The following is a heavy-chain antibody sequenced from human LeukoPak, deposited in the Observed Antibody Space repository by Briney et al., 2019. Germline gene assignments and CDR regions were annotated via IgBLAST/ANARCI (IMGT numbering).Heavy chain of an antibody. D-gene: IGHD6-19*01. CDR2: ISGSGGST. Sequence: PGGSLRHSCAASGFTFSSYAMSWVRQAPGKGLEWVSAISGSGGSTYYADSVKGRFTISRDNSKNTLYLQMNSLRAEDTAVYYCAKDASYSSGWDLFDCWGQGTLVTVSS. CDR3: AKDASYSSGWDLFDC. CDR1: GFTFSSYA. J-gene: IGHJ4*02. V-gene: IGHV3-23*01.